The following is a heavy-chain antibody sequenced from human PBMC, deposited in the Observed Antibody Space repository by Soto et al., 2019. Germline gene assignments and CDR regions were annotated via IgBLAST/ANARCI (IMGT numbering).Heavy chain of an antibody. Sequence: SCKASGGTFSSYAISWVRQAPGQGLEWMGGIIPIFGTANYAQKFQGRVTITADESTSTAYMELSSLRSEDTAVYYCARDIGCSSTSCLYYWGQGTLVTVSS. D-gene: IGHD2-2*01. J-gene: IGHJ4*02. V-gene: IGHV1-69*01. CDR1: GGTFSSYA. CDR2: IIPIFGTA. CDR3: ARDIGCSSTSCLYY.